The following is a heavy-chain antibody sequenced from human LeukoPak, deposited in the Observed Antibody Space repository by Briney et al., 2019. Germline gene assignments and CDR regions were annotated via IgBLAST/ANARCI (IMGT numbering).Heavy chain of an antibody. CDR1: GFTFSDYY. J-gene: IGHJ4*02. CDR2: ISTSSSST. CDR3: ARGGRIAAAAY. D-gene: IGHD6-13*01. Sequence: PGGSLRLSCAASGFTFSDYYMSWIRQAPGKGLEWVAYISTSSSSTDSADSVRGRFTVSGDNAKNTLFLQMDSLRAEDTAVYYCARGGRIAAAAYWGQGTLVTVSS. V-gene: IGHV3-11*05.